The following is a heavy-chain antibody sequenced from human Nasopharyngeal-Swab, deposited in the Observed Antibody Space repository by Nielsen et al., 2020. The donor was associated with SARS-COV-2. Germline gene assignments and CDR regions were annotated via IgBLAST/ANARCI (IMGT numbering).Heavy chain of an antibody. V-gene: IGHV3-30*03. CDR1: GFSFRSYW. D-gene: IGHD2-2*01. Sequence: GESLKISCAASGFSFRSYWMQWVRQAPGKGLEWVALISHDADVKYYADSVKGRFTISRDISKNTVYLQMNSLSVEDTAVYYCAREGFTSGHAGTFDIRGQGTMVTVSS. CDR3: AREGFTSGHAGTFDI. CDR2: ISHDADVK. J-gene: IGHJ3*02.